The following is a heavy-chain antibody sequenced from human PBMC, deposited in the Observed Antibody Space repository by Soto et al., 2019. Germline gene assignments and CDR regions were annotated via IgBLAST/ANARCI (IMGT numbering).Heavy chain of an antibody. CDR3: AKGGRQWLVTSDFNY. V-gene: IGHV3-30*18. CDR2: VSHDGRNT. D-gene: IGHD6-19*01. CDR1: GFTFSDYA. Sequence: GGSLRLACAASGFTFSDYAMHWVHQAPGKGLEWVAVVSHDGRNTHYADSVKGRFTISRDSYKNTVSLEMTSLRAEDTVVYYCAKGGRQWLVTSDFNYWGQGALVTVSS. J-gene: IGHJ4*02.